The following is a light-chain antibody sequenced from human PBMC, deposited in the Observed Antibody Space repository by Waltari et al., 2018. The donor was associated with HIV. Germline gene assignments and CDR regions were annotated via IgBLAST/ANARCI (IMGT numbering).Light chain of an antibody. V-gene: IGLV2-11*01. CDR2: EVF. J-gene: IGLJ1*01. Sequence: QSALTQPRSVSGSPGQSVTISCPGTASDIGYFYYLSWYQQYPGQPPKLIIYEVFKRPSGVPARFTASKSGSTASLTISGLQDEDEADYYCCSYAGTYTYVFGSGTTVTVL. CDR3: CSYAGTYTYV. CDR1: ASDIGYFYY.